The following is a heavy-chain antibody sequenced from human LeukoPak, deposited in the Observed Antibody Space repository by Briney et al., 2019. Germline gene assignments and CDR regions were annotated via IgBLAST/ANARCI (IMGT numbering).Heavy chain of an antibody. V-gene: IGHV4-38-2*02. CDR2: IYHSGST. CDR3: ARDSYSSSPYFDY. J-gene: IGHJ4*02. D-gene: IGHD6-6*01. CDR1: GYSISSGYY. Sequence: PSETLSLTCTVSGYSISSGYYWGWIRQPPGKGLEWIGSIYHSGSTYYNPSLKSRVTISVDTSKNQFSLKLSSVTAADTAVYYCARDSYSSSPYFDYWGQGTLVTVSS.